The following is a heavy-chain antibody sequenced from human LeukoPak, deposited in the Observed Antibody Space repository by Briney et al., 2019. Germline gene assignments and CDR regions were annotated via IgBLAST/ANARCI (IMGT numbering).Heavy chain of an antibody. V-gene: IGHV4-59*12. CDR3: ARDGGYDSSGYYYSSSFDY. Sequence: SETLSLTCTVSGGSISSYYWSWIRQPPGKGLEWIGYIYYSGSTNYNPSLKSRVTISVDTSKNQFSLKLGSVTAADTAVYYCARDGGYDSSGYYYSSSFDYWGQGTLVTVSS. J-gene: IGHJ4*02. CDR2: IYYSGST. D-gene: IGHD3-22*01. CDR1: GGSISSYY.